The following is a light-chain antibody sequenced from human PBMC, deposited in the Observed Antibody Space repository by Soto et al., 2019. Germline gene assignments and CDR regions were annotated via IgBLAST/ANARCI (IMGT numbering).Light chain of an antibody. J-gene: IGLJ1*01. Sequence: QSVLTQPPSLFAAPGQNVTISCSGSNTNIGNHFVSWYQQLPATAPRLLIYDNDNRPSGIPDRFSGSKSGTSASLGITGLQTGDEADYYCATWDSRLSSTVFGSGTKLTVL. CDR1: NTNIGNHF. CDR3: ATWDSRLSSTV. CDR2: DND. V-gene: IGLV1-51*01.